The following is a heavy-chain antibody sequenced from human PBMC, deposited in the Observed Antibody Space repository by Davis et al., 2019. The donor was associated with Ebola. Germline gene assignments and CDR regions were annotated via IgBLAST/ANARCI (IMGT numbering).Heavy chain of an antibody. CDR2: IYHSGST. CDR1: DYSISSNYY. J-gene: IGHJ3*02. Sequence: PSETLSLTCTVSDYSISSNYYWGWIRQPPGKGLEWIGSIYHSGSTNYNPSLKSRVTISVDTSKNQFSLKLSSVTAADTAVYYCARDDYDFWSGNMDAFDIWGQGTMVTVSS. D-gene: IGHD3-3*01. CDR3: ARDDYDFWSGNMDAFDI. V-gene: IGHV4-38-2*02.